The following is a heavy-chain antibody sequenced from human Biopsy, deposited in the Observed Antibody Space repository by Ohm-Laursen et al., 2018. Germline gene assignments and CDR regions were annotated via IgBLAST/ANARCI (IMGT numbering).Heavy chain of an antibody. J-gene: IGHJ4*02. D-gene: IGHD2-15*01. CDR1: GKTLSDYQ. Sequence: GSLSLICAVFGKTLSDYQWSWIRQPPGKGLEWMGHINHAGTTNYNPSLKSPASISADASKYEFSLRLTSVTAADTAVYLCGNEVHGRDYWGLGAQVTVSS. V-gene: IGHV4-34*08. CDR2: INHAGTT. CDR3: GNEVHGRDY.